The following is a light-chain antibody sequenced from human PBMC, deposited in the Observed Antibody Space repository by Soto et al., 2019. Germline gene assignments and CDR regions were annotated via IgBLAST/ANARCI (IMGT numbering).Light chain of an antibody. Sequence: EIVLTQSPGTLSLSPGERATLSCRASQSVSSSSLAWYQQKPGQAPRLLISGVSSRAADIPDRFSGSGSGTDFTLPINRLEPEDFAVYYCQQYDSSPRTFGQGTKVDIK. CDR1: QSVSSSS. V-gene: IGKV3-20*01. CDR2: GVS. CDR3: QQYDSSPRT. J-gene: IGKJ1*01.